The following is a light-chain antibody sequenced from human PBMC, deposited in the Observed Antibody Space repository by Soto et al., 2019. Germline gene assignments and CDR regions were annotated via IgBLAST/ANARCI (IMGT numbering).Light chain of an antibody. V-gene: IGKV3-15*01. CDR2: GAS. CDR1: QSVGAT. Sequence: EIVMTQSPVTLSVLPWERATLSCRASQSVGATVAWYHQRPGQAPRLLISGASTRATGVPARVSASGSGTAFTLTITSLQSDDFGVYYCQQYADWPTTFGQGTRVEIK. J-gene: IGKJ1*01. CDR3: QQYADWPTT.